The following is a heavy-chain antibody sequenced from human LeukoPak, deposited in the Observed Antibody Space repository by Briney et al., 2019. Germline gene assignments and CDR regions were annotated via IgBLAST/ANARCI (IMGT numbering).Heavy chain of an antibody. Sequence: SETLSLTCTVSGGSISSYYWSWIRQPPGRGLEWVGYIYYSGSTNYNPSLKSRVTISVDTSKNQFSLKLSSVTAADTAVYYCARLGDFDYWGQGTLVTVSS. CDR3: ARLGDFDY. J-gene: IGHJ4*02. V-gene: IGHV4-59*08. D-gene: IGHD3-16*01. CDR1: GGSISSYY. CDR2: IYYSGST.